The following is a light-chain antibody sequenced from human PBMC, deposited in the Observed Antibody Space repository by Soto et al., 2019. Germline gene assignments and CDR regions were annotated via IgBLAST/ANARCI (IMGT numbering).Light chain of an antibody. Sequence: QSVLTQPPSASGTPGQRVTISCSGSSSNIGSNTVNWYQQLPGTAPKLLIYSNNQRPSGVPDRFSGSKSGTSASLAISGLQSEDEADYYCAAWDDSLNRVFGTGTKLT. CDR2: SNN. CDR3: AAWDDSLNRV. CDR1: SSNIGSNT. J-gene: IGLJ1*01. V-gene: IGLV1-44*01.